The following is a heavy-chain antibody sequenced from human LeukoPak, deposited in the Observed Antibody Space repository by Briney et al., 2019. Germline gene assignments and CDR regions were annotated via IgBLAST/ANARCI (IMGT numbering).Heavy chain of an antibody. Sequence: ASVKVSCKASGYTFTSYYMHWVRQAPGQGLEWMGWINPNSGGTNYAQKFQGRVTMTRDMSTSTVYMELSSLRSEDTAVYYCARGARIAVAGKFYYYYMDVWGKGTTVTVSS. J-gene: IGHJ6*03. V-gene: IGHV1-2*02. CDR2: INPNSGGT. CDR1: GYTFTSYY. D-gene: IGHD6-19*01. CDR3: ARGARIAVAGKFYYYYMDV.